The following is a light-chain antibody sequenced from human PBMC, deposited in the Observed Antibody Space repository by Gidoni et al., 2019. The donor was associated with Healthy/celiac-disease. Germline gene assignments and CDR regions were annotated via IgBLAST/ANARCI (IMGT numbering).Light chain of an antibody. CDR1: SGINVGTYR. J-gene: IGLJ3*02. V-gene: IGLV5-45*02. CDR2: YKSDSDK. CDR3: MIWHSSAWV. Sequence: QAVLTQPSSVYAYAGASARLNCTLRSGINVGTYRIYWYQQKPGSPPQYLLRYKSDSDKQQGSGVPSRFSGSKAASANAGILLLSWLQSEDEADYYCMIWHSSAWVFGGGTKLTVL.